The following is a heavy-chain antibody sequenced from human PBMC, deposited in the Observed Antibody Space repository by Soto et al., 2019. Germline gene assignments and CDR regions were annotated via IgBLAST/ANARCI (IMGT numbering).Heavy chain of an antibody. J-gene: IGHJ4*02. D-gene: IGHD6-13*01. V-gene: IGHV1-69*02. CDR1: GGTFSSYT. CDR3: ARAPARGSSIRPFDY. CDR2: IIPILGIA. Sequence: QVQLVQSGAEVKKPGSSVKVSCKASGGTFSSYTISWVRQAPGQGLEWMGRIIPILGIANYAQKFQGRVTITADKSTSTAYMELSSLRSEDTAVYYCARAPARGSSIRPFDYWGQGTLVTVSS.